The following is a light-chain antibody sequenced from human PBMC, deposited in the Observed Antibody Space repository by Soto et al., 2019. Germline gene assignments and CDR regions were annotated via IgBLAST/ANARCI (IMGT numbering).Light chain of an antibody. CDR3: SSYAGSNNLGV. V-gene: IGLV2-8*01. CDR2: EVS. CDR1: SSDVGGYNY. Sequence: QSALTQPPSASGSRGQSVTISCTGTSSDVGGYNYVSWYQQHPGKAPKLMIYEVSKRPSGVPDRFSGSKSGNTASLTVSGLQAEDEADYYCSSYAGSNNLGVFGTGTQLTVL. J-gene: IGLJ1*01.